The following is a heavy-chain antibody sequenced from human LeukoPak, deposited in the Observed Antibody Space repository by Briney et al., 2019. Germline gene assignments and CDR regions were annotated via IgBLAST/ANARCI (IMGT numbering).Heavy chain of an antibody. V-gene: IGHV4-39*07. CDR2: IYYSGST. Sequence: SETLSLTCTVSGGPITSHFWSWIRQPPGEGLEWIGSIYYSGSTYYNPSLKSRVTISVDTSKNQFSLKLSSVTAADTAVYYCAREDTRSGTKWGQGTLVTVSS. CDR3: AREDTRSGTK. D-gene: IGHD1-1*01. CDR1: GGPITSHF. J-gene: IGHJ4*02.